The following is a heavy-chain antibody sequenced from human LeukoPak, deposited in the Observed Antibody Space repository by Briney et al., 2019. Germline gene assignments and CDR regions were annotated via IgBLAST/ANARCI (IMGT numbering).Heavy chain of an antibody. CDR2: VSGSGGST. D-gene: IGHD4-17*01. CDR1: GFTFSSYA. V-gene: IGHV3-23*01. CDR3: AKDRATVTSYYFDY. Sequence: GGSLRLSCAASGFTFSSYAMSWVRQAPGKGLEWVSSVSGSGGSTFYADSVKGRFTISRDNSKNTLYLQMNSLRAEDTAIYYCAKDRATVTSYYFDYWGQGTLVTVSS. J-gene: IGHJ4*02.